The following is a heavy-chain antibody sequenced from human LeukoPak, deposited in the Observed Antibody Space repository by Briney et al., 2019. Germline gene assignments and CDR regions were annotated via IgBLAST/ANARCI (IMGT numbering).Heavy chain of an antibody. CDR2: ISSSSSYI. CDR3: ARDPRSLYYYDSSGYSADAFDI. CDR1: GFTFSTSS. D-gene: IGHD3-22*01. Sequence: GGSLRLSCAASGFTFSTSSMTWVRQAPGKGLEWVSSISSSSSYIYYADSVKGRFAISRDNAKNSLYLQMNSLRAEDTAVYYCARDPRSLYYYDSSGYSADAFDIWGQGTMVTVSS. V-gene: IGHV3-21*01. J-gene: IGHJ3*02.